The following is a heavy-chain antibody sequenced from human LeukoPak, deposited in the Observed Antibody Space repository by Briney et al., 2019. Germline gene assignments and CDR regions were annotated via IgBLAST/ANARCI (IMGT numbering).Heavy chain of an antibody. J-gene: IGHJ4*02. CDR2: IYYSGST. Sequence: PSETLSLTCTVSGGSISSYYRSWIRQPPGKGLEWIGYIYYSGSTNYNPSLKSRVTISVDTSKNQFSLKLSSATAADTAVYYCARGYPYGSYVDYWGQGTLVTVSS. D-gene: IGHD1-26*01. CDR1: GGSISSYY. V-gene: IGHV4-59*01. CDR3: ARGYPYGSYVDY.